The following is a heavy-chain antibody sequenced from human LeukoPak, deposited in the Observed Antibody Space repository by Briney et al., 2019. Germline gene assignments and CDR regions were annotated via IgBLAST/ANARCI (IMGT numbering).Heavy chain of an antibody. CDR3: ARLMSVAAAWFDP. V-gene: IGHV3-74*01. J-gene: IGHJ5*02. Sequence: GGSLRLSCAASGFSFSSYWMHWVRRTPGRGLMWVSRINSDGSSTTYADSVKGRFTISRDNAKNTLYLQMNSLRAEDTAVYYCARLMSVAAAWFDPWGQGTLVTVSS. CDR1: GFSFSSYW. CDR2: INSDGSST. D-gene: IGHD6-13*01.